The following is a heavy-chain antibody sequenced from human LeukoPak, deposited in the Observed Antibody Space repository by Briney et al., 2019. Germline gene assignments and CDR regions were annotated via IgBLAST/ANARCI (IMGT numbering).Heavy chain of an antibody. D-gene: IGHD6-19*01. CDR2: INHSGET. Sequence: KPSETLSLTCAVDGGSPSDYYWSWIRQPPGMGLEWIGEINHSGETKYNPALKSRVAMSVDTSKDQFSLELRSVTAADTAMYYCARGQWLDNSWGQGTLVTVSS. CDR3: ARGQWLDNS. J-gene: IGHJ4*02. CDR1: GGSPSDYY. V-gene: IGHV4-34*01.